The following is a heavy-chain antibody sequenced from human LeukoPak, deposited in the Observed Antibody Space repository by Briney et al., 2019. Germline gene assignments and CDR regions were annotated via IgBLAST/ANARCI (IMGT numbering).Heavy chain of an antibody. J-gene: IGHJ3*02. CDR3: ARQFHVRDRNSAFDI. CDR1: GGSISSFY. D-gene: IGHD3-10*01. V-gene: IGHV4-59*08. CDR2: IYYSGST. Sequence: PSETLSLTCTVSGGSISSFYWSWIRQPPGKGLEWIGYIYYSGSTNYNPSLKSRVTISVDTSKNQFSLKLSSVTAADTAVYYCARQFHVRDRNSAFDIWGQGTMVTVSS.